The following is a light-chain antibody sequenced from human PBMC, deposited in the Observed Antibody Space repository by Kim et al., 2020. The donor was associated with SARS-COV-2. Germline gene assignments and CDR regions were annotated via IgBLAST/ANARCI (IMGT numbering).Light chain of an antibody. V-gene: IGLV3-1*01. J-gene: IGLJ2*01. CDR2: QDS. CDR3: QAWDSSTVV. CDR1: KLGDKY. Sequence: SYELTQPPSVSVSPGQTASITCSGDKLGDKYACWSQQKPGQSPVLVIYQDSKRPSGIPERFSGSNSGNTATLTISGTQTMDEADYYCQAWDSSTVVFGGG.